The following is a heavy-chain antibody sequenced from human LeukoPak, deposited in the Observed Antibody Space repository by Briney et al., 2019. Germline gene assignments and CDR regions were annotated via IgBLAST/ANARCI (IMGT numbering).Heavy chain of an antibody. CDR1: GYNFNSLW. J-gene: IGHJ3*02. D-gene: IGHD2-2*01. CDR2: INPGTSDT. Sequence: GESLKISCKGSGYNFNSLWIGWVRQMPGKGLEWMGIINPGTSDTRYSPSFQGQVSFSADKSISTAYLQWSSLKASDTAMYYCARRGSSTSWNAFDIWGQGTMVTVSS. CDR3: ARRGSSTSWNAFDI. V-gene: IGHV5-51*01.